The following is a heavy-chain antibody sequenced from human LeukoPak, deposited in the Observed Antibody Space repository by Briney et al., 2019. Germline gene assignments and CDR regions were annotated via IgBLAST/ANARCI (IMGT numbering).Heavy chain of an antibody. CDR3: ASEYDSSGYYGY. Sequence: ASAKVSCKASGYTFTSYAVHWVRQAPGQRLEWMGWINAGNGNTKYSQKFQGRVTITRDTSASTAYMELSSLRSEDTAVYYCASEYDSSGYYGYWGQGTLVTVSS. CDR2: INAGNGNT. D-gene: IGHD3-22*01. V-gene: IGHV1-3*01. J-gene: IGHJ4*02. CDR1: GYTFTSYA.